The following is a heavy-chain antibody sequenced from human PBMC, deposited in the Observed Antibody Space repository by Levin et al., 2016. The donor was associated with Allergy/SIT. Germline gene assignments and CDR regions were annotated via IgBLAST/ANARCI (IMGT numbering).Heavy chain of an antibody. CDR2: IIPTLGMT. CDR3: AAGRGQQVVVQALDP. Sequence: WVRQAPGQGLEWMGGIIPTLGMTNYAQIFQGRVTITADKSTSTAYMELNSLISEDTAVYYCAAGRGQQVVVQALDPWGQGTLVTVSS. J-gene: IGHJ5*02. D-gene: IGHD2-15*01. V-gene: IGHV1-69*10.